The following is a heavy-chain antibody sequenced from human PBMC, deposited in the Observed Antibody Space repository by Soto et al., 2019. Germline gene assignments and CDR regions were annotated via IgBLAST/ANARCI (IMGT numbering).Heavy chain of an antibody. CDR2: ISWNSGSI. CDR1: GFTFDDYA. D-gene: IGHD4-17*01. Sequence: GGSLRLSCAASGFTFDDYAMHWVRQAPGKGLEWVSGISWNSGSIGYADSVKGRFTISRDNAKNSLYLQMNSLRAEDTALYYCAKDIFSRVDYGDYFDYWGQGTLVTVSS. V-gene: IGHV3-9*01. CDR3: AKDIFSRVDYGDYFDY. J-gene: IGHJ4*02.